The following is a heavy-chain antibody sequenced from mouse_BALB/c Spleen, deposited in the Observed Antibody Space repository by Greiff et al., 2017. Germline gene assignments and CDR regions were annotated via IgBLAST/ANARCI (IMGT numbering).Heavy chain of an antibody. J-gene: IGHJ2*01. Sequence: EVQLQESGPGLVKPSQSLSLTCTVTGYSITSDYAWNWIRQFPGNKLEWMGYISYSGSTSYNPSLKSRISITRDTSKNQFFLQLNSVTTEDTATYYCARAITTVVATDYWGQGTTLTVSS. D-gene: IGHD1-1*01. CDR3: ARAITTVVATDY. CDR2: ISYSGST. CDR1: GYSITSDYA. V-gene: IGHV3-2*02.